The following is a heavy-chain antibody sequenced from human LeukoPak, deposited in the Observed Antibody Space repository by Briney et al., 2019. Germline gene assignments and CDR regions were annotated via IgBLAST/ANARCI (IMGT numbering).Heavy chain of an antibody. CDR1: GYTLTELS. CDR3: ATTSGFHLWSGNYGFDY. D-gene: IGHD3-3*02. Sequence: ALVKVSCKVSGYTLTELSMHWVRQAPGKGLEWMGGFDPEDGETIYAQKFQGRVTMTEDTSTDTAYMELSSLRSEDTAVYYCATTSGFHLWSGNYGFDYWGQGTLVTVSS. CDR2: FDPEDGET. V-gene: IGHV1-24*01. J-gene: IGHJ4*02.